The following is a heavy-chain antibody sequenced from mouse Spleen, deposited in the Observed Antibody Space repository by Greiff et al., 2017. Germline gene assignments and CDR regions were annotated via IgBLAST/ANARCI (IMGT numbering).Heavy chain of an antibody. D-gene: IGHD2-5*01. V-gene: IGHV1-64*01. CDR2: IHPNSGST. CDR1: GYTFTSYW. CDR3: AREEGYSNYAMDY. J-gene: IGHJ4*01. Sequence: VQLQQSGPELVKPGASVKIPCKASGYTFTSYWMHWVKQRPGQGLEWIGMIHPNSGSTNYNEKFKSKATLTVDKSSSTAYMQLSSLTSEDSAVYYCAREEGYSNYAMDYWGQGTSVTVSS.